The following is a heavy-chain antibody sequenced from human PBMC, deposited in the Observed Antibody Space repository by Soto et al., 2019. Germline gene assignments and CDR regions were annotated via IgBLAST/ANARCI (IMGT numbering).Heavy chain of an antibody. CDR2: ISSSSSYI. CDR3: ARSWNYYYYYGMDV. D-gene: IGHD3-3*01. CDR1: GFTFSSYS. J-gene: IGHJ6*02. V-gene: IGHV3-21*01. Sequence: EVQLVDSGGGLVKPGGSLRLSCAASGFTFSSYSMNWVRQAPGKGLELVSSISSSSSYIYYAVSVKGRFTITRYNAKNSLYLQMNSLRAEDTAVYYCARSWNYYYYYGMDVWGQGTTVTVSS.